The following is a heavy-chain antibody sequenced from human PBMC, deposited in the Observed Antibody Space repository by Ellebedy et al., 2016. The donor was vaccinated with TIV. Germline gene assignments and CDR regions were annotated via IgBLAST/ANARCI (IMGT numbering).Heavy chain of an antibody. CDR2: ISGSGHST. CDR1: GVTFSNYA. D-gene: IGHD2-15*01. Sequence: GGPLRLSXAASGVTFSNYAMSWVRQAPGKGLEWVSAISGSGHSTYYADSVKGRFTVSRDNSKNSLYLQMNSLRAEDAAVYYCAKGSATVRPYYFDSWGQGTLVTVSS. CDR3: AKGSATVRPYYFDS. J-gene: IGHJ4*02. V-gene: IGHV3-23*01.